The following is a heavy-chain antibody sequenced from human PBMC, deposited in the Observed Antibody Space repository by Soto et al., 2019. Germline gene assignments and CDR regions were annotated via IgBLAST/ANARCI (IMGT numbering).Heavy chain of an antibody. CDR2: ISYDGSNK. D-gene: IGHD1-1*01. V-gene: IGHV3-30*18. J-gene: IGHJ4*02. CDR1: GFTFSSYG. CDR3: AKEGGNNWNPPYFDY. Sequence: GGSLRLSCAASGFTFSSYGMHWVRQAPGKGLEWVAVISYDGSNKYYADSVKGRFTISRDNSKNTLYLQMNSLRAEDTAVYYCAKEGGNNWNPPYFDYWGQGTLVTVSS.